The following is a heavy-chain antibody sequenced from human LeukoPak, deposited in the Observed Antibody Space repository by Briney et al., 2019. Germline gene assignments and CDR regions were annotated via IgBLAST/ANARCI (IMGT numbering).Heavy chain of an antibody. CDR2: ISYDGSNK. Sequence: GGXLRLSXXASGFTFSSYAMHWVRQAPGKGLEWVAVISYDGSNKYYADSVKGRFTISRDNSKNTLYLQMTSLTAEDTAVYYCARDFADIVVVPAAIDYYYGMDVWGKGTTVTVSS. CDR3: ARDFADIVVVPAAIDYYYGMDV. V-gene: IGHV3-30*04. J-gene: IGHJ6*04. CDR1: GFTFSSYA. D-gene: IGHD2-2*01.